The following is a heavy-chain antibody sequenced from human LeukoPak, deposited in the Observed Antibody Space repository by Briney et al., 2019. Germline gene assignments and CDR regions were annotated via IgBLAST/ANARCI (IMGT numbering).Heavy chain of an antibody. V-gene: IGHV4-39*06. CDR3: AREEYAFISYMDF. D-gene: IGHD2-2*01. Sequence: SETLSLTCTVSGASVTSTGYCWAWLRQAPGQGLEWIGSIYDNGNTYYNPALGSRVTLSLETSNNQIALKLNSLTAADSAVYFCAREEYAFISYMDFWGKGTTVSVST. CDR1: GASVTSTGYC. CDR2: IYDNGNT. J-gene: IGHJ6*04.